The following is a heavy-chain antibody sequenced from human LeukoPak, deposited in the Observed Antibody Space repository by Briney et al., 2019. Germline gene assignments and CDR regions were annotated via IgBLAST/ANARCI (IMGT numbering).Heavy chain of an antibody. V-gene: IGHV3-48*03. Sequence: PGGSLRLSWAASGFTFSSYEMNWVRQAPGKGLEWVSYISSSGSTIYYADSVKGRFTISRDNAKNSLYLQMNSLRAEDTAVYYCESGYCSGGSCYRRDYWGQGTLVTVSS. CDR1: GFTFSSYE. D-gene: IGHD2-15*01. CDR3: ESGYCSGGSCYRRDY. J-gene: IGHJ4*02. CDR2: ISSSGSTI.